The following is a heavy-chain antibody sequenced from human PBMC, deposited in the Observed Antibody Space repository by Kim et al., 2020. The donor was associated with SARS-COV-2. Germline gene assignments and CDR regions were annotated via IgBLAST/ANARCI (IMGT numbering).Heavy chain of an antibody. V-gene: IGHV1-46*01. J-gene: IGHJ6*03. CDR2: INPSGGST. D-gene: IGHD3-3*01. Sequence: ASVKVSCKASGYTFTSYYMHWVRQAPGQGLEWMGIINPSGGSTSYAQKFQGRVTMTRDTSMSTVYMELSSLRSEDTAVYYCAREGVLRSEYYDFWSGYYAGPDYYYYYYMDVWGKGTTVTVSS. CDR3: AREGVLRSEYYDFWSGYYAGPDYYYYYYMDV. CDR1: GYTFTSYY.